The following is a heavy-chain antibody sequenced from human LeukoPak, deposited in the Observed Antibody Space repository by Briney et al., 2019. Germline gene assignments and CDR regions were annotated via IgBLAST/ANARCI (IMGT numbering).Heavy chain of an antibody. Sequence: ASVKVSCKASGYTFTGYYMHWVRQAPGQGLEWMGWINPNSGGTNYAQKFQGRVTMTRDTSISTAYMEPSRLRSDDTAVYYCARDSSSWGNYGMDVWGQGTTVTVSS. D-gene: IGHD6-13*01. CDR3: ARDSSSWGNYGMDV. CDR1: GYTFTGYY. CDR2: INPNSGGT. V-gene: IGHV1-2*02. J-gene: IGHJ6*02.